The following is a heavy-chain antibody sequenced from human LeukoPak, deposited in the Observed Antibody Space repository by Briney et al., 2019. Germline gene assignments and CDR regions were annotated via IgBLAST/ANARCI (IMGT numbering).Heavy chain of an antibody. CDR3: ASSSRSTKFDY. Sequence: GESQKISCKGSGYSFTSHWIGWVRQMPGKGLEWMGIIYPGDSDTRYSPSFQGQVTISADKSISTAYLQWSSLKASDTAMYYCASSSRSTKFDYWGQGTLVTVSS. V-gene: IGHV5-51*01. CDR1: GYSFTSHW. CDR2: IYPGDSDT. J-gene: IGHJ4*02. D-gene: IGHD6-13*01.